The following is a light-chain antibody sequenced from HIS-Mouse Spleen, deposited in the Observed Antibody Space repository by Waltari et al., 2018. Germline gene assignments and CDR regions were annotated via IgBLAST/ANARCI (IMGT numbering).Light chain of an antibody. CDR3: VLYMGSGISWV. V-gene: IGLV8-61*01. CDR2: STN. J-gene: IGLJ3*02. CDR1: SGSAHTSYY. Sequence: QTVVTQEPSFSVSPGGTVTPTCGLSSGSAHTSYYPSWYQQTPGQAPRTLIYSTNTRSSGVPDRFSGSILGNKAALTITGAQADDESDYYCVLYMGSGISWVFGGGTKLTVL.